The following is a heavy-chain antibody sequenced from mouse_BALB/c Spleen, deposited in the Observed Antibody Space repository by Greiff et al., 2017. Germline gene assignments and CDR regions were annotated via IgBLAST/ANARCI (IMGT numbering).Heavy chain of an antibody. CDR3: AREGAYYYGSTYYFDY. Sequence: QVQLQQSGAELVRPGTSVKISCKASGYTFTNYWLGWVKQRPGHGLEWIGDIYPGGGYTNYNEKFKGKATLTADTSSSTAYMQLSSLTSEDSAVYFCAREGAYYYGSTYYFDYWGQGTTLTVSS. CDR1: GYTFTNYW. J-gene: IGHJ2*01. CDR2: IYPGGGYT. V-gene: IGHV1-63*02. D-gene: IGHD1-1*01.